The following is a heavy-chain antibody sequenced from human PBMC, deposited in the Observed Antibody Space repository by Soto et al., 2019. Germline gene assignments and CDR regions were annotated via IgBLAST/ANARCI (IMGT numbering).Heavy chain of an antibody. V-gene: IGHV1-69*01. D-gene: IGHD6-19*01. Sequence: QVQLVQSGAEVKKPGSSVKVSCKASGGTFSSYAISWVRQAPGQGLEWMGGIIPIFGTANYAQKFQGRVTITADESTSTVYMELSSLRSEDTAVYYCARDTSSGWPQRSPDYYYYGMDVWGQGTTVTVSS. CDR1: GGTFSSYA. J-gene: IGHJ6*02. CDR2: IIPIFGTA. CDR3: ARDTSSGWPQRSPDYYYYGMDV.